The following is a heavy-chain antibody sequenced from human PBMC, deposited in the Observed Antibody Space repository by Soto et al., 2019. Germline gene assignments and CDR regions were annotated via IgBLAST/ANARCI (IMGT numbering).Heavy chain of an antibody. Sequence: EVQLVESGGALVQPGGSLRLSCAASGFTFSTYNMNWVRQAPGKGLEWISFLTGSGFIKYYADSVKGRFSISRDNARNKLYLQMNCLTAEDKAVYFCGKGCRGGGDCFFWAHWGLGSLVTVCS. CDR2: LTGSGFIK. CDR1: GFTFSTYN. V-gene: IGHV3-48*01. J-gene: IGHJ4*02. D-gene: IGHD2-21*02. CDR3: GKGCRGGGDCFFWAH.